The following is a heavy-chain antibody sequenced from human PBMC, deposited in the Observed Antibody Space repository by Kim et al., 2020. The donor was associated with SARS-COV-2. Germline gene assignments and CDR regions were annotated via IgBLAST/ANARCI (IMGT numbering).Heavy chain of an antibody. D-gene: IGHD4-17*01. J-gene: IGHJ4*02. CDR3: AGSSVTYTYFDS. Sequence: TYNPHLKSRVTISVDTSKNQFSLKLNSVTAADTAVYYCAGSSVTYTYFDSWGQGTLVTVSS. V-gene: IGHV4-59*01.